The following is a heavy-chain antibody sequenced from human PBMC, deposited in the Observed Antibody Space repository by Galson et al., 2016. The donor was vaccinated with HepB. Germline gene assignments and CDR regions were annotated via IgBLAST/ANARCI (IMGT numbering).Heavy chain of an antibody. V-gene: IGHV3-43*02. D-gene: IGHD3-16*01. CDR2: ISGDGATT. J-gene: IGHJ5*02. CDR3: VKDTGVFDFGELSVDNWFDP. CDR1: GFTFDGNA. Sequence: SLRLSCAASGFTFDGNAMHWVRQGPGMGLEWVSVISGDGATTYYADSVKGRFIISRDNSKNSLFLQLNSLRAEDTALYYCVKDTGVFDFGELSVDNWFDPWGQGTLVTVSS.